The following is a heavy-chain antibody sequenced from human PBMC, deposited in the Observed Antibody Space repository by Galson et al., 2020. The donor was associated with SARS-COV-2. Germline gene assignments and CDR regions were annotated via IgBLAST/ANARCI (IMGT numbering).Heavy chain of an antibody. V-gene: IGHV3-7*05. CDR1: GFTFSSYW. CDR2: IKQDGSEK. D-gene: IGHD5-12*01. Sequence: GESLKISCAASGFTFSSYWMSWVRQAPGKGLEWVANIKQDGSEKYYVDSVKGRFTISRDNAKNSLYLQMNSLRAEDTAVYYCARDLEDGYNYLDYWGQGTLVTVSS. CDR3: ARDLEDGYNYLDY. J-gene: IGHJ4*02.